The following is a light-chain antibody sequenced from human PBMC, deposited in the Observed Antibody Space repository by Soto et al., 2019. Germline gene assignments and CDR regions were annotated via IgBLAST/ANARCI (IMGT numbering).Light chain of an antibody. Sequence: EIVMTQSPVTLSVSPVERVTLSCMASQSVSSNLAWYQQKPGQAPSLLIYGAFTRATGIPARFSGTGSGTEFTLTISSLQSEDFAVYYCQQYGSSPITFGQGTRLEIK. CDR3: QQYGSSPIT. V-gene: IGKV3-15*01. CDR2: GAF. J-gene: IGKJ5*01. CDR1: QSVSSN.